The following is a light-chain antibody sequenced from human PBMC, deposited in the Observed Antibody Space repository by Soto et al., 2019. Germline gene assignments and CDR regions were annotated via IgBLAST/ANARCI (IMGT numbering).Light chain of an antibody. J-gene: IGLJ3*02. V-gene: IGLV1-47*01. Sequence: QSVLTQPPSASGTPGQRVTISCSGSSSNIGSNYVFWYQQLPGTAPKLLIYRNNLRPSGVPDRFSGSKSGTSASLAISELRSEDEADYYCASWDDSLSGSFWVFGGGTKLTVL. CDR3: ASWDDSLSGSFWV. CDR2: RNN. CDR1: SSNIGSNY.